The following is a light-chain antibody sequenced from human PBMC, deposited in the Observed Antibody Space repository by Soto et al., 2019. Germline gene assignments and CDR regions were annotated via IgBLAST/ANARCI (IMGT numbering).Light chain of an antibody. J-gene: IGLJ3*02. CDR2: GNN. Sequence: QTVVTQPPSASGTPGQTVAISCSRTNSNIGSNTVNWYQQFPGTAPKLLIYGNNQRPSGVPDRFSGSKSDTSASLAISGLLSEDESDYYCAGWDDSLNGWVFGGGTKLTVL. CDR3: AGWDDSLNGWV. CDR1: NSNIGSNT. V-gene: IGLV1-44*01.